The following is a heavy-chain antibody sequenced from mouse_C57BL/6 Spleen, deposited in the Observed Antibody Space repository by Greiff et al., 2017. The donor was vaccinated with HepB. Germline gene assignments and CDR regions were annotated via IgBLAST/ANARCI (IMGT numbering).Heavy chain of an antibody. Sequence: EVMLVESGGGLVKPGGSLKLSCAASGFTFSDYGMHWVRQAPEKGLEWVAYISSGSSTIYYADTVKGRFTISRDNAKNTLFLQMTSLRSEDTAMYYCARTDYDQGLYWGQGTTLTVSS. D-gene: IGHD2-3*01. CDR1: GFTFSDYG. V-gene: IGHV5-17*01. CDR2: ISSGSSTI. CDR3: ARTDYDQGLY. J-gene: IGHJ2*01.